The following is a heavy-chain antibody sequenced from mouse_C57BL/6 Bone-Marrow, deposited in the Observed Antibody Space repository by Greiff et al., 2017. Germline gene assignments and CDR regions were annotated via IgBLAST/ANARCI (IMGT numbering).Heavy chain of an antibody. Sequence: QVQLQQSGAELARPGASVKLSCKASGYTFTSYGISWVKQRTGQGLEWIGEIYTRSGTTYYNEKFKGKATLTADKYSSTAYMELRSLTSEDSAVYFCADSRPPDVWGTGTTVTVSS. V-gene: IGHV1-81*01. CDR2: IYTRSGTT. J-gene: IGHJ1*03. CDR1: GYTFTSYG. CDR3: ADSRPPDV.